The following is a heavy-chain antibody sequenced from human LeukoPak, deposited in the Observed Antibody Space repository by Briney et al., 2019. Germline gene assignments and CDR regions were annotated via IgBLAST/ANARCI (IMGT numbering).Heavy chain of an antibody. D-gene: IGHD3-16*02. CDR3: ARITFGGVIVIADYFDY. J-gene: IGHJ4*02. CDR2: ISGSGGST. CDR1: RFTFSSYA. V-gene: IGHV3-23*01. Sequence: GGSLRLSCAASRFTFSSYAMSWVRQAPGKGLEWVSAISGSGGSTYYADSVKGRFTISRDNSKNTLYLQMNSLRAEDTAVYYCARITFGGVIVIADYFDYWGQGTLVTVSS.